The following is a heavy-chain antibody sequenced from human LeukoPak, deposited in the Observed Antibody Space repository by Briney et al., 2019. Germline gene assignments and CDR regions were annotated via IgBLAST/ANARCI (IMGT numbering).Heavy chain of an antibody. D-gene: IGHD1-26*01. CDR3: VRELGATIHHFDY. Sequence: PSETLSLTCTVSGGSISSSSYYWGWIRQPPGKGLEWIGSIYYSGSTYYNPSLKSRVTISVDTSKNQFSLKLSSVTAADTAVYYCVRELGATIHHFDYWGQGTLVTVSS. V-gene: IGHV4-39*07. J-gene: IGHJ4*02. CDR2: IYYSGST. CDR1: GGSISSSSYY.